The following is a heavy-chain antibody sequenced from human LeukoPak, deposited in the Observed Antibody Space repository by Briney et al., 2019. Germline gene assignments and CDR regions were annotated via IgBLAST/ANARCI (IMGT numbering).Heavy chain of an antibody. J-gene: IGHJ4*02. Sequence: GASVKVSCKASGYTFTGYFMHWVRQAPRQGLEWVGIINPSGGSTSYAQKFQGRVTMTRDTSTRTVYMEVSSLRSEDTAVYYCARQGGYSSAIGMGYWGQGTLVTVSS. D-gene: IGHD6-19*01. V-gene: IGHV1-46*01. CDR1: GYTFTGYF. CDR2: INPSGGST. CDR3: ARQGGYSSAIGMGY.